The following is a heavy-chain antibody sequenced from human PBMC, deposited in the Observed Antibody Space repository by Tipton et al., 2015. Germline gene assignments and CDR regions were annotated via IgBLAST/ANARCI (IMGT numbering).Heavy chain of an antibody. CDR2: IYHTGST. V-gene: IGHV4-4*02. CDR1: GGSISSGHW. CDR3: ARARGRHGGLFDS. Sequence: TLSLTCAVSGGSISSGHWWSWVRQPPGKGLEWIGEIYHTGSTNYNPSLKSRVTMSVDKSKTQFSLKMSSVTASDTAVYYCARARGRHGGLFDSWGQGILVTVSS. J-gene: IGHJ4*02. D-gene: IGHD4-23*01.